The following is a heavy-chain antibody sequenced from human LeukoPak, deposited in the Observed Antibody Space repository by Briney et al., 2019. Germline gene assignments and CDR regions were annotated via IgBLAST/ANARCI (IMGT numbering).Heavy chain of an antibody. Sequence: SETLSLTCSVSGVSISSGSNYWGWIRQPPGKTLEWIGSIYSSGSTYYNPSLKSRVIILMDTAKNHFSLNLSSVTAADTAVYYCARGVAPSIAAAGTILSFDYWGQGTLVTVSS. V-gene: IGHV4-39*07. CDR1: GVSISSGSNY. J-gene: IGHJ4*02. CDR2: IYSSGST. CDR3: ARGVAPSIAAAGTILSFDY. D-gene: IGHD6-13*01.